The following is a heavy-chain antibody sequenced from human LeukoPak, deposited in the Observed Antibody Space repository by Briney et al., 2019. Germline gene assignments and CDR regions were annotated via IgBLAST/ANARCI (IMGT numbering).Heavy chain of an antibody. CDR1: GFTFSSYS. D-gene: IGHD3-9*01. Sequence: PGGSLRLSCAASGFTFSSYSMNWVRQAPGKGLEWVSSISSSSSYIYYADSVKGRFTISRDNAKNSLYLQMNSLRAEDTAVYYCARAVYDILTGYSTGAFDIWGQGTMVTVSS. J-gene: IGHJ3*02. V-gene: IGHV3-21*01. CDR2: ISSSSSYI. CDR3: ARAVYDILTGYSTGAFDI.